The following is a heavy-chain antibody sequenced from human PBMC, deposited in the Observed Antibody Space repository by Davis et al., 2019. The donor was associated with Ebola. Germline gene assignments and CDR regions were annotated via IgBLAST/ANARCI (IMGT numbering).Heavy chain of an antibody. V-gene: IGHV1-18*01. CDR2: ISVDKGNT. J-gene: IGHJ4*02. D-gene: IGHD3-10*01. Sequence: ASVKVSCKASGYTFTNYGITWVRQAPGQGLEWVGWISVDKGNTNYVQTLQGRVTMTTDTSTSTAYMEVRSLRSDDTAGYYWARGGGSTQSGIDSWGQGTLVTVSS. CDR1: GYTFTNYG. CDR3: ARGGGSTQSGIDS.